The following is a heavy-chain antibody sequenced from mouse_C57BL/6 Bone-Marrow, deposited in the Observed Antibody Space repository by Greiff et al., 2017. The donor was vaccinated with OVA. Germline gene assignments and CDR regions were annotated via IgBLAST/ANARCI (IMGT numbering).Heavy chain of an antibody. D-gene: IGHD1-1*01. Sequence: EVMLVESGAELVRPGASVKLSCTASGFNIKDYYMHWVKQRPEQGLEWIGRIDPEDGDTEYAPKFQGKATMTADTSSNTAYLQLSSLTSEDTAVYYCTTRGDSFTTVVTAYAMDYWGQGTSVTVSS. V-gene: IGHV14-1*01. CDR3: TTRGDSFTTVVTAYAMDY. J-gene: IGHJ4*01. CDR2: IDPEDGDT. CDR1: GFNIKDYY.